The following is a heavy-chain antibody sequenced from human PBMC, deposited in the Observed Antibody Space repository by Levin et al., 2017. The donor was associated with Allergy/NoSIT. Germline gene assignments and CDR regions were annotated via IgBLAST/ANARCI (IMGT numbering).Heavy chain of an antibody. D-gene: IGHD6-19*01. J-gene: IGHJ4*02. V-gene: IGHV3-30*18. CDR2: ISYDGSNK. Sequence: GGSLRLSCAASGFTFSSYGMHWVRQAPGKGLEWVAVISYDGSNKYYADSVKGRFTISRDNSKNTLYLQMNSLRAEDTAVYYCAKDHRLRYSSAQCDYWGQGTLVTVSS. CDR1: GFTFSSYG. CDR3: AKDHRLRYSSAQCDY.